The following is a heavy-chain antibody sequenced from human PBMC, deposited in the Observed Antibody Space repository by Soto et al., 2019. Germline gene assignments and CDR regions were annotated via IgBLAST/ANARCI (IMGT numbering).Heavy chain of an antibody. CDR2: IWYDGSNK. V-gene: IGHV3-33*01. J-gene: IGHJ4*02. CDR3: ARERATALDY. CDR1: GFTFSSYG. Sequence: QVQLVESGGGVVQPGRSLRLSCAASGFTFSSYGMHWVRQAPGKRLEWVAVIWYDGSNKYYADSVKGRFTISRDNSKKSRYRQRNSLRAEDTAVYYCARERATALDYWGQGTLVTVSS.